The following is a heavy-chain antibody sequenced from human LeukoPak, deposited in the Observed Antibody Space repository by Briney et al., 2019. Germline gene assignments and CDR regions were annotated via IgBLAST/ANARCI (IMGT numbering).Heavy chain of an antibody. J-gene: IGHJ5*02. V-gene: IGHV1-2*02. CDR1: GYTFTGYY. D-gene: IGHD1-7*01. CDR2: INPNSGGT. Sequence: ASVKVSCKASGYTFTGYYIHWVRQAPGQGLEWMGWINPNSGGTNYAQKFQGRVTMTRDTSISTAYMELNRLRSDDTAVYYCARDSNYDDGGWFDPWGQGTLVTVSS. CDR3: ARDSNYDDGGWFDP.